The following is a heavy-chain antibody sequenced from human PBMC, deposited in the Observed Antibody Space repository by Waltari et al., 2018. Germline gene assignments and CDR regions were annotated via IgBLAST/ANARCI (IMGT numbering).Heavy chain of an antibody. CDR2: ISGRGLTT. CDR3: AKEPYVSSSFH. D-gene: IGHD6-6*01. CDR1: GFTFSSYA. J-gene: IGHJ4*02. V-gene: IGHV3-23*01. Sequence: EVQLLESGGGLVQPGGSLRLSCVASGFTFSSYAMSWVRQAPGKGLELVSVISGRGLTTYCGCSVKGLFTISRDNSKITLYLQMTSLRAEDMAVYYCAKEPYVSSSFHWGQGTLVTVSS.